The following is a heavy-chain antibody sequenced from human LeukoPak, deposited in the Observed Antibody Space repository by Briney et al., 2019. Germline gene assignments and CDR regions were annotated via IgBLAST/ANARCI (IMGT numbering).Heavy chain of an antibody. CDR3: AKGTSTYYYYMDV. J-gene: IGHJ6*03. CDR2: ISAGGGNT. D-gene: IGHD3-3*02. V-gene: IGHV3-23*01. CDR1: GFTFSNYA. Sequence: GGSLRLSCAASGFTFSNYAMNWVRQAPGKGLEWVSDISAGGGNTYYANSVKGRFTISRDNSKNTVYLQMNSLRAEDTAVYYCAKGTSTYYYYMDVWGKGTTVTVSS.